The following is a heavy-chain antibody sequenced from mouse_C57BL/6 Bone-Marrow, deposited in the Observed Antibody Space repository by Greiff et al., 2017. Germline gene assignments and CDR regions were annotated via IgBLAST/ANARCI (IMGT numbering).Heavy chain of an antibody. D-gene: IGHD2-5*01. Sequence: VQLQQSGAELVRPGTSVKVSCKASGYAFTNYLIAWVKQRPGQGLEWIGVINPGSGGTNYNEKFKGKATLTADKSSSTAYMQLSSLTSEDSAVYFWARGNAYYSNYYWGQGTLVTVSA. J-gene: IGHJ3*01. V-gene: IGHV1-54*01. CDR1: GYAFTNYL. CDR3: ARGNAYYSNYY. CDR2: INPGSGGT.